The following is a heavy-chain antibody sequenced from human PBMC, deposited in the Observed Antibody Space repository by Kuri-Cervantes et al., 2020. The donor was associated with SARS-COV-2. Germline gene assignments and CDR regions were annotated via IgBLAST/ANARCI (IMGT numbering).Heavy chain of an antibody. CDR1: GGTFSSYA. CDR3: ASLYSSGWYPTSYYYYMDV. V-gene: IGHV1-2*02. Sequence: ASVKVSCKASGGTFSSYAISWVRQAPGQGLEWVGWINPNSGGTNYAQKFQGRVTMTRDTSISTAYMELSRLRSDDTAVYYCASLYSSGWYPTSYYYYMDVWGKGTTVTVSS. D-gene: IGHD6-19*01. CDR2: INPNSGGT. J-gene: IGHJ6*03.